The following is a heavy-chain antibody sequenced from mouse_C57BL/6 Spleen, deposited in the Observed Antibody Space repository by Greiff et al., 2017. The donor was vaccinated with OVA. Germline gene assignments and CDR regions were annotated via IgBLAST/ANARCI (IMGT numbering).Heavy chain of an antibody. CDR3: AKGYYGSSYDYAMDY. CDR1: GFTFSDYG. D-gene: IGHD1-1*01. J-gene: IGHJ4*01. CDR2: ISSGSSTI. Sequence: EVQGVESGGGLVKPGGSLKLSCAASGFTFSDYGMHWVRQAPEKGLEWVAYISSGSSTIYYADTVKGRFTISRDNAKNTLFLQMTSLRSEDTAMYYCAKGYYGSSYDYAMDYWGQGTSVTVSS. V-gene: IGHV5-17*01.